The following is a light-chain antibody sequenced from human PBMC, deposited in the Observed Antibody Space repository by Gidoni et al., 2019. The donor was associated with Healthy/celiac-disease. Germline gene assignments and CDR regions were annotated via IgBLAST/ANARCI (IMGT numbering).Light chain of an antibody. J-gene: IGLJ1*01. V-gene: IGLV1-36*01. CDR3: AAWDDSLNVYV. CDR1: SSNIVNNA. Sequence: QSVLTQPPSVSEAPRQRVTISCSGSSSNIVNNAVNWYQQIPGKAPKLLIYYDDLLPSGVSDRFSGSKSGTSASLAISGLQSEDEADYYCAAWDDSLNVYVFGTGTKVTVL. CDR2: YDD.